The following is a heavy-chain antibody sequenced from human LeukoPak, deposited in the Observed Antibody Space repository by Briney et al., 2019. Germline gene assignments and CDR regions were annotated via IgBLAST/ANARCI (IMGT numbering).Heavy chain of an antibody. D-gene: IGHD6-19*01. CDR3: AKESSGWPYYGMDV. J-gene: IGHJ6*02. V-gene: IGHV3-23*01. Sequence: GGSLRLSCAASGFTFSSYAMSWVRQAPGKGLEWVSAISGSGGSTYYADSVKSRFTISRDNSKNTLYLQMNSLRAEDTAVYYCAKESSGWPYYGMDVWGQGTTVTVSS. CDR1: GFTFSSYA. CDR2: ISGSGGST.